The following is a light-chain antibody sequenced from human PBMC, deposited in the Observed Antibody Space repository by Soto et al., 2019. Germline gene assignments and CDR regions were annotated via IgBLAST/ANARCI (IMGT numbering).Light chain of an antibody. CDR2: KAS. CDR1: QTISSW. Sequence: DIQMTQSPSTLSGSVGDRVTITCRASQTISSWLAWYQQKPGKAPKLLIYKASTLKSGVPSRFSGSGSGTELILTISSLQPDDFATYYCQQYDSYSWTFGQGTKVDI. V-gene: IGKV1-5*03. CDR3: QQYDSYSWT. J-gene: IGKJ1*01.